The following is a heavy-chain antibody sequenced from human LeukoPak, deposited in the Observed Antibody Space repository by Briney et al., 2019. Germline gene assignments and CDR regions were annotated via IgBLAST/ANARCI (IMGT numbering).Heavy chain of an antibody. CDR2: ISSSGSTI. D-gene: IGHD3-16*02. CDR1: GFTFSSYE. J-gene: IGHJ4*02. Sequence: GGSLRLSCAASGFTFSSYEMNWVRQAPGKGLEWVSYISSSGSTIYYADSVKGRFTISRDNAKNPLYLQMNSLRAEDTAVYYCARSMITFGGVIVPFDYWGQGTLVTVSS. V-gene: IGHV3-48*03. CDR3: ARSMITFGGVIVPFDY.